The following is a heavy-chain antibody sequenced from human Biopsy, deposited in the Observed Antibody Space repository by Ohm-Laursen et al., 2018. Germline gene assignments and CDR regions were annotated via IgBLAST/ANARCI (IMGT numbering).Heavy chain of an antibody. V-gene: IGHV4-39*01. Sequence: PSDTLSLTCTVSGGSISNNNYYWGWIRQPPGKGLEWIGSIFYRGSTHYKPSLKSRVNISVDTSKNQFSLKLNLVTAADTAVYYCARDYDTSGYYYVSWGQGTLVTVSS. CDR2: IFYRGST. CDR1: GGSISNNNYY. J-gene: IGHJ5*02. CDR3: ARDYDTSGYYYVS. D-gene: IGHD3-22*01.